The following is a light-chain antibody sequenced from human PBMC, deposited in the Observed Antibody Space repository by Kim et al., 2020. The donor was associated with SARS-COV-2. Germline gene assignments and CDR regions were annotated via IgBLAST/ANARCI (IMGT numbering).Light chain of an antibody. J-gene: IGLJ2*01. CDR2: EVS. CDR3: SSYAGSNNLV. V-gene: IGLV2-8*01. CDR1: SSDVGGYHY. Sequence: GQSVTISCTGTSSDVGGYHYVSWYQQHPGEAPKLMIYEVSKRPSGVPDRFSGSKSGNTASLTVSGLQAEDEADYYCSSYAGSNNLVFGGGTQLTVL.